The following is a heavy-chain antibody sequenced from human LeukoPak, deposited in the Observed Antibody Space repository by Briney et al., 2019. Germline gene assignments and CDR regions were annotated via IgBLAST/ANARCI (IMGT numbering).Heavy chain of an antibody. J-gene: IGHJ3*02. CDR3: ASVAAAVWGDAYDI. Sequence: SETLSLTCTVSGGSISSYYWSWIRQPPGKGLEWIGYIYYSGSTNYNPSLKSRVTISVDTSKNQFSLKLSSVTAADTAVYYCASVAAAVWGDAYDIWGQGTMVTVSS. CDR2: IYYSGST. V-gene: IGHV4-59*01. CDR1: GGSISSYY. D-gene: IGHD6-13*01.